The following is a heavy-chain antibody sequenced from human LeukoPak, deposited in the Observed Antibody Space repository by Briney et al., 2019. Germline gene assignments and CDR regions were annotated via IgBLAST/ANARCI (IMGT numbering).Heavy chain of an antibody. D-gene: IGHD5-18*01. V-gene: IGHV4-34*01. CDR3: AKYTYGYPNWFDP. J-gene: IGHJ5*02. Sequence: SETLSLTCAVYGGSFSGYYWSWIRQPPGKGLEWIGEINHSGSTNYNPSLKSRVTISVDTSKNQFSLKLSSVTAADTAVYYCAKYTYGYPNWFDPWGQGTLVTVSS. CDR2: INHSGST. CDR1: GGSFSGYY.